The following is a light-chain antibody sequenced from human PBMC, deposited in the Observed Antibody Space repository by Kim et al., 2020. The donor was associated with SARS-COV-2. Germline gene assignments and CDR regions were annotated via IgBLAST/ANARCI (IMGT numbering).Light chain of an antibody. CDR2: DAS. V-gene: IGKV3-11*01. CDR3: QQRSNWVLT. J-gene: IGKJ4*01. Sequence: SLSPGESATLSCRASQSVSTYLAWYQQKPGQAPRLLIYDASNRATGIPARFSGSGSGTDFTLTISSLEPEDFAVYYCQQRSNWVLTFGGGTKVEI. CDR1: QSVSTY.